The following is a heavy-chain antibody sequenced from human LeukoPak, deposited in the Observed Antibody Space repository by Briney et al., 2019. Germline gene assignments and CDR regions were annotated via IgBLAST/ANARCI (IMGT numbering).Heavy chain of an antibody. Sequence: GGSLRLSCAASGFIFSSYAMSWVRQAPGKGREWVSGISGSGDNTYYADSVKGRFTISRDNSKNTLYVQVNSLGTEDTAAYYCAKGSYYDSSGSFYFDYWGQGTLVTVSS. CDR3: AKGSYYDSSGSFYFDY. D-gene: IGHD3-22*01. CDR1: GFIFSSYA. V-gene: IGHV3-23*01. CDR2: ISGSGDNT. J-gene: IGHJ4*02.